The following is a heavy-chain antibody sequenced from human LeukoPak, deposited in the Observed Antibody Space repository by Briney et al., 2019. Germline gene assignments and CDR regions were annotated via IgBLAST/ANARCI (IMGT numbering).Heavy chain of an antibody. CDR2: ISAYNGNA. Sequence: ASVKVSCKASGYTFTSYGISWVRQAPGQGLEWMGWISAYNGNANYAQKLQGRVTMTTDTSTSTAYMELSSLRSEDTAVYYCATIFEYGSGNFDYWGQGTLVTVSS. CDR1: GYTFTSYG. J-gene: IGHJ4*02. D-gene: IGHD3-10*01. CDR3: ATIFEYGSGNFDY. V-gene: IGHV1-18*01.